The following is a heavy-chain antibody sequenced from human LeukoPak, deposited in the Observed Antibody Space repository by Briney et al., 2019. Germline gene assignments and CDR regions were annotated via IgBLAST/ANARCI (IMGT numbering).Heavy chain of an antibody. Sequence: SETLSLTCTVSGGSVSSSSYYWSWIRQPPGKGLEWIGEINHSGSTNYNPSLKSRVTISVDTSKNQFSLKLSSVTAADTAVYYCARGPTVPYYWGQGTLVTVSS. CDR3: ARGPTVPYY. CDR1: GGSVSSSSYY. J-gene: IGHJ4*02. CDR2: INHSGST. V-gene: IGHV4-39*07. D-gene: IGHD4-17*01.